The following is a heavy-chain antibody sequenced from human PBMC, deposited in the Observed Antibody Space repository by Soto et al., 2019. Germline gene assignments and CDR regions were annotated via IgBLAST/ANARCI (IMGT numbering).Heavy chain of an antibody. D-gene: IGHD2-15*01. Sequence: ASVKVSCKASGGTFSSYTISWVRQAPGQGLEWMGRIIPILGIANYAQKFQGRVTITADKSTSTAYMELSSLRSEDTAVYYCASGVVVAASAFDIWGQGTMVTVSS. CDR3: ASGVVVAASAFDI. CDR2: IIPILGIA. CDR1: GGTFSSYT. V-gene: IGHV1-69*02. J-gene: IGHJ3*02.